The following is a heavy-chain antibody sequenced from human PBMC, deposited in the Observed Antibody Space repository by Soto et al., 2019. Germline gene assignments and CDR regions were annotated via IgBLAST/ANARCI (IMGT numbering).Heavy chain of an antibody. CDR2: IYPADSDT. Sequence: EVQLVQSGAEVKKAGDSLKISCKGSGFSFTSYWIAWVRQMPGKGLEWMGIIYPADSDTRYSPSFQGQVTISADKSISTAFLQWGSLKASDTAMYYCARVVYPDSVDFYYHMDVWGTGTTVTVSS. J-gene: IGHJ6*03. V-gene: IGHV5-51*03. CDR3: ARVVYPDSVDFYYHMDV. CDR1: GFSFTSYW. D-gene: IGHD3-22*01.